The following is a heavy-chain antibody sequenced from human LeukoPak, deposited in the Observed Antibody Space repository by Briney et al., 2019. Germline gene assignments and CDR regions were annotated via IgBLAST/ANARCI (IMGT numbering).Heavy chain of an antibody. V-gene: IGHV1-2*02. Sequence: ASVKVSCKASGYTFTCYYMHWVRQAPGQGLEWMGWINPNSGGTNYAQKFQGRVTMTRDTSISTAYMELSRLRSDDTAVYYCAREGEQQLVPHYYFDYWGQGTLVTVSS. J-gene: IGHJ4*02. CDR3: AREGEQQLVPHYYFDY. D-gene: IGHD6-6*01. CDR1: GYTFTCYY. CDR2: INPNSGGT.